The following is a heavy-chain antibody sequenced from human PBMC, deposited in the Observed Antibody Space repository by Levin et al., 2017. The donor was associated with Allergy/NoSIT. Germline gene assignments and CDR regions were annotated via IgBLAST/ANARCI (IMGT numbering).Heavy chain of an antibody. Sequence: GESLKISCPVSGFTFSDYYMSWVRQAPGEGLEWLSYFSSSSSYTNYADSVKGRFTISRDNAKNSLYLQMNSLRAEDTAVYYCARLGGSGWSLDYWGQGTLVTVSS. CDR3: ARLGGSGWSLDY. D-gene: IGHD6-19*01. CDR1: GFTFSDYY. V-gene: IGHV3-11*03. CDR2: FSSSSSYT. J-gene: IGHJ4*02.